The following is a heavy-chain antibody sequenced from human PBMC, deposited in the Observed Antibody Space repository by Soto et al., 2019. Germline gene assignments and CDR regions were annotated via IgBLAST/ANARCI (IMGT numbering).Heavy chain of an antibody. CDR2: ISSSGYTV. Sequence: GGSLRLSCAASRFTFSTYEMNWVRQAPGKGLEWVSYISSSGYTVYYADSVKGRFTISRDNTRNSLYLQMNSLRDEDTALYYCVRYCTTTLCNGVATRTFDYWGQGTLVTVSS. J-gene: IGHJ4*02. CDR3: VRYCTTTLCNGVATRTFDY. V-gene: IGHV3-48*03. CDR1: RFTFSTYE. D-gene: IGHD5-12*01.